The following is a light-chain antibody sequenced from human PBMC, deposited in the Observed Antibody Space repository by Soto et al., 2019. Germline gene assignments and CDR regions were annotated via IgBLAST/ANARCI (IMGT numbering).Light chain of an antibody. J-gene: IGKJ1*01. V-gene: IGKV3-20*01. Sequence: ESVLTQSPGTLSLSPGERATLSCRASQCVRSSYLTWYQQRPGQAPRLLIYGASSRATGIPDRFSGSGSGTDFTLTISRLEPEDFAVYYCQQYGSSPPWTFGQGTKVDIK. CDR3: QQYGSSPPWT. CDR2: GAS. CDR1: QCVRSSY.